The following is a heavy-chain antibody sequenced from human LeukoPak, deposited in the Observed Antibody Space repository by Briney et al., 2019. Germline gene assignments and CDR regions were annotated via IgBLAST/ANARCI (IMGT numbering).Heavy chain of an antibody. CDR2: MNPNSGNT. Sequence: GASVKVSCKASGYTFTSYDINWVRQATGQGLECMGWMNPNSGNTGYAQKFQGRVTITRNTSISTAYMELSSLRSEDTAVYYCARGIRAIADRLLARYYYYYMDVWGKGTTVTVSS. CDR1: GYTFTSYD. D-gene: IGHD2-21*02. J-gene: IGHJ6*03. CDR3: ARGIRAIADRLLARYYYYYMDV. V-gene: IGHV1-8*03.